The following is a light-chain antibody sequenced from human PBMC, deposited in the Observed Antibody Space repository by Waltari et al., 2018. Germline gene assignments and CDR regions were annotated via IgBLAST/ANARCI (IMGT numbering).Light chain of an antibody. V-gene: IGLV3-25*03. CDR3: QSTDSSGSYRV. CDR2: TDS. Sequence: SYELTQPPSVSVSPGQTARITCSGDALPKHYAYWFQQKPGQAPVLVICTDSERPSGIPERFSGSSSGTTVTLTISGVQAEDEADYYCQSTDSSGSYRVFGGGTKLTVL. J-gene: IGLJ2*01. CDR1: ALPKHY.